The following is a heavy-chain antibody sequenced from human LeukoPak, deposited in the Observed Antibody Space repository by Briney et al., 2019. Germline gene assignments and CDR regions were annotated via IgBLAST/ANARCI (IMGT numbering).Heavy chain of an antibody. CDR1: GGSFSGYY. Sequence: SETLSLTCAVYGGSFSGYYWSWTRQPPGKGLEWIGEINHSGSTNYNPSLKSRVTISVDTSKNQFSLKLSSVTAADTAVYYCARAKVVRWPHYHYYGMDVWGQGTTVTVSS. CDR3: ARAKVVRWPHYHYYGMDV. D-gene: IGHD2-15*01. J-gene: IGHJ6*02. V-gene: IGHV4-34*01. CDR2: INHSGST.